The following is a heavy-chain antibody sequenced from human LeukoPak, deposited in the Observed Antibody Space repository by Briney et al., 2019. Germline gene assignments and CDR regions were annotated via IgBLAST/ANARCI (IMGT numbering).Heavy chain of an antibody. D-gene: IGHD2-15*01. J-gene: IGHJ6*03. Sequence: SETLSLTCTVSGYSISSSSYYWGWIRQPPGKGLEWIGSIYYSGSIYYNPYLKSRVPMSVHTSKNQFSLKLSSVTAADTAVYYCARRLEYCSGGSCHYYMDVWGKGTTVTVSS. CDR3: ARRLEYCSGGSCHYYMDV. CDR1: GYSISSSSYY. V-gene: IGHV4-39*07. CDR2: IYYSGSI.